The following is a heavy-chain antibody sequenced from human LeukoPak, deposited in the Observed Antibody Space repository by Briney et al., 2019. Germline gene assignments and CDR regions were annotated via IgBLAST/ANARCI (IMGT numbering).Heavy chain of an antibody. CDR2: INSDGGST. CDR3: ARPRGAAAGTFGFDP. V-gene: IGHV3-74*01. CDR1: GFTFSSFW. Sequence: GGSLRLSCAASGFTFSSFWMYWVRQAPGKGLVWVSRINSDGGSTTYADSVKGRFTISRDNSKNTLYLQMNSLRAEDTAVYYCARPRGAAAGTFGFDPWGQGTLVTVSS. J-gene: IGHJ5*02. D-gene: IGHD6-13*01.